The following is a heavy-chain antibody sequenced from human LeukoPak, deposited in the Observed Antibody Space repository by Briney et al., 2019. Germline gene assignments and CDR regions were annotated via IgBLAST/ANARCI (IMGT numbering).Heavy chain of an antibody. V-gene: IGHV1-69*06. J-gene: IGHJ2*01. CDR1: GGTFSSYA. D-gene: IGHD3-9*01. CDR3: ARVANDDILTGYYLWYFDL. CDR2: IIPIFGTA. Sequence: RASVKVSCKASGGTFSSYAISWVRQAPGQGLEWMGGIIPIFGTANYAQKFQGRVTITADKSTSTAYMELSSLRSEDTAVYYCARVANDDILTGYYLWYFDLWGRGTLVTVSS.